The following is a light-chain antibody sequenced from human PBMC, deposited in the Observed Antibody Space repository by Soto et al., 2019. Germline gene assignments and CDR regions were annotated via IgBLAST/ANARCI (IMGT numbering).Light chain of an antibody. J-gene: IGLJ2*01. Sequence: QSVLTQPPSVSGAPGQRVTISCTGSSSNIGAGYDVHWYQQLPGTAPKLLIYGNSNRPSGVLDRFSGSTSGTSASLAITGLQAEDEADYYCQSYDSSLSVVFGGGTKLTVL. CDR2: GNS. CDR1: SSNIGAGYD. V-gene: IGLV1-40*01. CDR3: QSYDSSLSVV.